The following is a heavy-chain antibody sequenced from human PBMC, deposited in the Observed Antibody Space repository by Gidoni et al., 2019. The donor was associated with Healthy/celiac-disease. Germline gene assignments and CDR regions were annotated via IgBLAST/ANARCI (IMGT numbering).Heavy chain of an antibody. J-gene: IGHJ4*02. Sequence: EVQLVESGGGLVQPGGSLRLSCAASGFPFSSYWMSWVRPAPGKGVEWVANIKQDGSEKYYVDSVKGRFTISRDNAKNSLYLQMNSLRAEDTAVYYCARGYSGSYYFFDYWGQGTLVTVSS. V-gene: IGHV3-7*01. CDR1: GFPFSSYW. CDR2: IKQDGSEK. CDR3: ARGYSGSYYFFDY. D-gene: IGHD1-26*01.